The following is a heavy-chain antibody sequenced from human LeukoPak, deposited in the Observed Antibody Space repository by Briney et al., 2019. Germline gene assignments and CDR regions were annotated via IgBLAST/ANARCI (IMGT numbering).Heavy chain of an antibody. CDR3: ARDYDILTEGDYYYYYMDV. CDR1: GFTFSSYW. D-gene: IGHD3-9*01. CDR2: IKQDGSEK. V-gene: IGHV3-7*01. J-gene: IGHJ6*03. Sequence: GGSLRLSCAASGFTFSSYWMSWVRQAPGKGLEWVANIKQDGSEKYYVDSVKGRFTISRDNAKNSLYLQMNSLRAEDTAVYYCARDYDILTEGDYYYYYMDVRGKGTTVTVSS.